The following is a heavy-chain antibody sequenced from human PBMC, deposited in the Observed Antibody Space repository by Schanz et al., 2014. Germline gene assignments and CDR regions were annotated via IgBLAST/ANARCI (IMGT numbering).Heavy chain of an antibody. CDR1: EYSFTSYS. CDR2: INTGSGDT. J-gene: IGHJ4*02. V-gene: IGHV1-3*04. D-gene: IGHD5-12*01. CDR3: ARGIGGYGANNYFDY. Sequence: QVHLVQSGAEVKRPGASVNVSCKASEYSFTSYSMHWVRQAPGQRLEWMGWINTGSGDTKYSQNFQGRVTITRDTSASTAYMELSSLRSEDTAVYSCARGIGGYGANNYFDYWGQGTLVTVSS.